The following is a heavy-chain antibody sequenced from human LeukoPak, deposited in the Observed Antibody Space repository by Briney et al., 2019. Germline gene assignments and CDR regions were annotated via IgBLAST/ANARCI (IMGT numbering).Heavy chain of an antibody. CDR1: GYSFSNDW. J-gene: IGHJ4*02. Sequence: GESRKISCKGSGYSFSNDWIGWVRQMPGKGLEWMGIIYPGDSDTRYSPSFQGQVTISADKSISTAYLQWSSLEASDTAMYYCARRGCNGGSCYGYWGQGTLVTVSS. CDR2: IYPGDSDT. CDR3: ARRGCNGGSCYGY. D-gene: IGHD2-15*01. V-gene: IGHV5-51*01.